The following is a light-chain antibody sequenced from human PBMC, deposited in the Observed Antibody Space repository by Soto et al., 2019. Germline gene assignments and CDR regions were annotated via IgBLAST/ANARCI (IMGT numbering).Light chain of an antibody. J-gene: IGLJ1*01. Sequence: QSVLTQPASVSGSPGQSITISCTGTSSDVGNYNLVSWYQHDSGKAPKLLIYEGSKRPSGVSDRFSGSKSGNTASLTISGLQAEDEADYYCCSYASSSTYVFGTGTKVTVL. V-gene: IGLV2-23*01. CDR1: SSDVGNYNL. CDR2: EGS. CDR3: CSYASSSTYV.